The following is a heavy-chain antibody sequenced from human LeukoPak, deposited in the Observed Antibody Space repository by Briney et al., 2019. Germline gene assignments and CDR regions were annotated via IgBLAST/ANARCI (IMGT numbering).Heavy chain of an antibody. J-gene: IGHJ4*02. V-gene: IGHV4-34*01. CDR3: AREEDIVVIPAAPGATYFDY. Sequence: SETLSLTCAVYGGSFSGYYWSWIRQPPGKGLEWIGEINHSGSTNYNPSLKSRVTISVDTSKNQFSLKLSSVTAADTAVYYCAREEDIVVIPAAPGATYFDYWGQGTLVSVSS. D-gene: IGHD2-2*01. CDR1: GGSFSGYY. CDR2: INHSGST.